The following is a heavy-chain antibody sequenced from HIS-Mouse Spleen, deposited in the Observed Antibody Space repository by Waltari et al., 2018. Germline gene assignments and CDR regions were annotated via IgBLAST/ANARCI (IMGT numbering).Heavy chain of an antibody. CDR1: GGSISSSSYY. CDR2: IYYSGRT. D-gene: IGHD6-13*01. Sequence: QLQLQESGPGLVKPSETLSLTCTVSGGSISSSSYYWGWIRQPPGKGLEWIGSIYYSGRTYYNQSLKGRGTISVDTSKNQFSLKLSSVTAADTAVYYCAREIPYSSSWYDWYFDLWGRGTLVTVSS. CDR3: AREIPYSSSWYDWYFDL. V-gene: IGHV4-39*07. J-gene: IGHJ2*01.